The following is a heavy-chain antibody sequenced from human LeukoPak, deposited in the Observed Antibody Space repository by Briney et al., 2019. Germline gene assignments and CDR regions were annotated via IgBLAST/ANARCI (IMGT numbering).Heavy chain of an antibody. D-gene: IGHD3-10*01. V-gene: IGHV4-34*01. Sequence: PSETLSLTCAVYGGSFSGYYWSWIRQPPGKGLEWIGEINHSGSTNYNPSLKSRVTISVDTSKNQFSLKLSSVTAADTAVYYCARGRLLLWRYWFDPWGQGTLVTVSS. CDR3: ARGRLLLWRYWFDP. CDR2: INHSGST. J-gene: IGHJ5*02. CDR1: GGSFSGYY.